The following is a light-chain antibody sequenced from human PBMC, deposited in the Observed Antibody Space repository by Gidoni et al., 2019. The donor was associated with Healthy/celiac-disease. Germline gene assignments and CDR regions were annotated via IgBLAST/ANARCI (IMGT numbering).Light chain of an antibody. CDR3: MQALQTPPHMYT. J-gene: IGKJ2*01. Sequence: DIVMTQSPLSLPVTPGEPASISCRSSQSLLHSNGYNYLDWYLQKPGQSPQLLIYLGSNRASGVPDRFSGSGSGTDFTLKISRVEAEDVGVYYCMQALQTPPHMYTFGQGTKLEIK. V-gene: IGKV2-28*01. CDR2: LGS. CDR1: QSLLHSNGYNY.